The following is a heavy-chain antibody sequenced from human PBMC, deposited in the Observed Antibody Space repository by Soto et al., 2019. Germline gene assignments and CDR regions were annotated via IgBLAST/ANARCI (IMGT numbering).Heavy chain of an antibody. Sequence: QVQLVQSGAEVKKPGSSVKVSCKASGGTFSSYAISWVRQAPGQGLEWMGGIIPIFGTANYAQKFQGRVTITAXXSXSXXYMELSSLRSEDTAVYYCARDYYGSGSYYPTTTDYWGQGTLVTVSS. CDR2: IIPIFGTA. V-gene: IGHV1-69*12. CDR1: GGTFSSYA. J-gene: IGHJ4*02. CDR3: ARDYYGSGSYYPTTTDY. D-gene: IGHD3-10*01.